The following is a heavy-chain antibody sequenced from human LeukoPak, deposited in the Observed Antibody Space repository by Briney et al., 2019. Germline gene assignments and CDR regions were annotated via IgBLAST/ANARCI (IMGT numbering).Heavy chain of an antibody. Sequence: GGSLRLSCVASGFTISSDAMHWVRQASGKGLEWVGRIRSKANSYATAYAASVKGRFTISRDDSKNTAYLQMNSLKTEDTAVYYCTSPHDYGDYPGDAFDIWGQGTMVTVSS. V-gene: IGHV3-73*01. CDR3: TSPHDYGDYPGDAFDI. CDR1: GFTISSDA. J-gene: IGHJ3*02. D-gene: IGHD4-17*01. CDR2: IRSKANSYAT.